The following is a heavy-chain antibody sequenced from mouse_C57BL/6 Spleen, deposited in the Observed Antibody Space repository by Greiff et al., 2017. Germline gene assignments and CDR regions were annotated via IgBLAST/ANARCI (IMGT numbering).Heavy chain of an antibody. D-gene: IGHD2-5*01. CDR3: ASSNYDWFAY. CDR1: GYTFTSYW. Sequence: LVESGAELVKPGASVKLSCKASGYTFTSYWMHWVKQRPGQGLEWIGMIHPNSGSTNYNEKFKSKATLTVDKSSSTAYMQLSSLTSEDSAVYYCASSNYDWFAYWGQGTLVTVSA. J-gene: IGHJ3*01. V-gene: IGHV1-64*01. CDR2: IHPNSGST.